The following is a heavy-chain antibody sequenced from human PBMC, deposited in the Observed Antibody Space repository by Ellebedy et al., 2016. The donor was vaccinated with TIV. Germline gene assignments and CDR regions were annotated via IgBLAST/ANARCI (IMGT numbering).Heavy chain of an antibody. V-gene: IGHV3-11*04. Sequence: PGGSLRLSCAASGFTFRDYYMIWIRQAPGKGLEWVSYISSSANSIYYADSVKGRFTISRDNSKNSVYLQMSSLSAEDTAVYYCARDRLSVWGTPDAFDIWGQGTMVTVSS. D-gene: IGHD3-16*01. J-gene: IGHJ3*02. CDR2: ISSSANSI. CDR3: ARDRLSVWGTPDAFDI. CDR1: GFTFRDYY.